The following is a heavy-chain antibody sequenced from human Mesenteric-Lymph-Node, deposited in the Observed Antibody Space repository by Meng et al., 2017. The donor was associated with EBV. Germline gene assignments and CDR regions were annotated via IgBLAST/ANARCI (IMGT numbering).Heavy chain of an antibody. D-gene: IGHD4-17*01. CDR3: AGGDYVNQFNY. Sequence: QPQLQVSGSGLVKPSQTLALTCTVSGGSVNSGGYSWSWIRQSPEKGLEWIGYVHHSGLTYYNPSLETRVIISLERSKNQFSLKLTSVTAADTAVYYCAGGDYVNQFNYWGQGTLVTVSS. CDR2: VHHSGLT. V-gene: IGHV4-30-2*06. J-gene: IGHJ4*02. CDR1: GGSVNSGGYS.